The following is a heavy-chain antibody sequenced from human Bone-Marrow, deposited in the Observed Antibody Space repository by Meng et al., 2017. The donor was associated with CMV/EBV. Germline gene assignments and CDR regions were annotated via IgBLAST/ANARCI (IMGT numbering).Heavy chain of an antibody. Sequence: SLKISCAASGFTFSSYAMHWVRQAPGKGLEWVAVISYDGSNKYYADSVKGRFTISRDNSKNTLYLQMNSLRAEDTAVYYCARDRNIVVGYGMDVWGQGNTV. CDR1: GFTFSSYA. CDR2: ISYDGSNK. J-gene: IGHJ6*02. CDR3: ARDRNIVVGYGMDV. D-gene: IGHD2-2*01. V-gene: IGHV3-30-3*01.